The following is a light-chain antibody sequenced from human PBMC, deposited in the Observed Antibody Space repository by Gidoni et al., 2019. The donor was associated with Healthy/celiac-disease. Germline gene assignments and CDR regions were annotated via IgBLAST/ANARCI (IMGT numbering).Light chain of an antibody. CDR1: QSLLHSNGYNY. CDR3: MQALQTPNT. J-gene: IGKJ2*01. V-gene: IGKV2-28*01. Sequence: DIVMTQSPLSLPVTPGEPASISCRSSQSLLHSNGYNYLDWYLQKPGQSPQLLIYLGSNRASGVPDRFSGSGSGTDFTLKISRVEAEDVGVYYCMQALQTPNTFGXGTKLEIK. CDR2: LGS.